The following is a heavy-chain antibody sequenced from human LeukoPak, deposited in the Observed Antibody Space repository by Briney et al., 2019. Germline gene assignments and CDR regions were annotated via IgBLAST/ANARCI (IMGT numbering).Heavy chain of an antibody. CDR1: GGTFSSYA. Sequence: SVTVSCTASGGTFSSYAISWVRQAPGQGLEWMGGIIPIFGTANYAQKFQGRVTITADESTSTAYMELSSLRSEDTAVYYCASTVSDGDYEGEWIDPWGQGTLVTVSS. J-gene: IGHJ5*02. V-gene: IGHV1-69*13. D-gene: IGHD4-17*01. CDR2: IIPIFGTA. CDR3: ASTVSDGDYEGEWIDP.